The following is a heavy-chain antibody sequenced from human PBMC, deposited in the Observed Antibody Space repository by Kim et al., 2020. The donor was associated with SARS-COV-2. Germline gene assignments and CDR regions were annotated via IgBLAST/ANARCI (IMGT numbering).Heavy chain of an antibody. CDR2: IYYSGST. D-gene: IGHD3-22*01. CDR3: ARVLTSGYLGDWYFDL. J-gene: IGHJ2*01. V-gene: IGHV4-31*03. Sequence: SETLSLTCTVSGGSISSGGYYWSWIRQHPGKGLEWIGYIYYSGSTYYNPSLKSRVTISVDTSKNQFSLKLSSVTAADTAVYYCARVLTSGYLGDWYFDLWGRGTLVTVSS. CDR1: GGSISSGGYY.